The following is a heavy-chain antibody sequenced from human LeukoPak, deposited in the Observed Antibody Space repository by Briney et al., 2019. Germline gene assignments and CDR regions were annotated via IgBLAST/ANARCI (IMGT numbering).Heavy chain of an antibody. D-gene: IGHD6-13*01. J-gene: IGHJ4*02. Sequence: ASVKVSCKASGYTFTGYYMHWVRQAPGQGLEWMGWINPNSGGTNYAQKFQGRVTMTRDTSISTAYMELSSLRSEDTAVYYCARDASLYSNWGQGTLVTVSS. CDR3: ARDASLYSN. CDR2: INPNSGGT. CDR1: GYTFTGYY. V-gene: IGHV1-2*02.